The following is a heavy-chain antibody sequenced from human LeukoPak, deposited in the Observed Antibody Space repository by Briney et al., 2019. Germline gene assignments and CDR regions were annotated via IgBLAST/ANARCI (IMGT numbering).Heavy chain of an antibody. D-gene: IGHD6-13*01. CDR3: AGAGYIAAAGTEVDY. V-gene: IGHV4-4*07. J-gene: IGHJ4*02. CDR1: GGSISSYY. Sequence: SETLSLTCTVSGGSISSYYWSWIRQPAGKGLEWIGRIYTSGSTNYNPSLKSRVTMSVDTSKNQFSLKLSSVTAADTAVYYCAGAGYIAAAGTEVDYWGQGTLVTVSS. CDR2: IYTSGST.